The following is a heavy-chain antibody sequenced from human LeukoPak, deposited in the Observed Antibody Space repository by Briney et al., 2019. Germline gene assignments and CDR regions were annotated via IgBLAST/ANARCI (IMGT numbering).Heavy chain of an antibody. CDR1: GFIVSRDY. J-gene: IGHJ4*02. CDR2: LYSNGNR. Sequence: PGGSLRLSCAASGFIVSRDYMGWVRQAPGKGLEWVSVLYSNGNRHYADSVKGRFTISRDNAKNSLYLQVNSLRAEDTAVYYCARALLRHFDWLYGFDYWGQGTLVTVSS. V-gene: IGHV3-53*01. CDR3: ARALLRHFDWLYGFDY. D-gene: IGHD3-9*01.